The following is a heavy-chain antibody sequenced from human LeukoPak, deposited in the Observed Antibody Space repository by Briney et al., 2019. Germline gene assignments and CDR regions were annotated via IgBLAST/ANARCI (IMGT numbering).Heavy chain of an antibody. V-gene: IGHV5-51*01. Sequence: PGESLKISCKGSGYSFTSYWIGWVRQMPGKGLEWMGIIYPGDSDTRYSPSFQGQVTISVDKSLTTADLQWNSLKASDTAMYYCARQTAMGRSGDYWGQGTLVTVSS. CDR2: IYPGDSDT. J-gene: IGHJ4*02. CDR1: GYSFTSYW. D-gene: IGHD5-18*01. CDR3: ARQTAMGRSGDY.